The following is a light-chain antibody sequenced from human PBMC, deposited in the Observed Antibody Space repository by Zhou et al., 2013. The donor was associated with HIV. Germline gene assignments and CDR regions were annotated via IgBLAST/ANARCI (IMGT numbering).Light chain of an antibody. J-gene: IGKJ1*01. CDR1: QGIGNS. CDR2: QAS. Sequence: DIQMTQSPSSLSASIGDRVTITCRASQGIGNSLAWYQQIPGKPPKLLIYQASSLQNAVPSRFSGSGSGTDFTLTINGLQPEDAATYYCQQYNSYWTFGQGTKVEIK. V-gene: IGKV1-16*01. CDR3: QQYNSYWT.